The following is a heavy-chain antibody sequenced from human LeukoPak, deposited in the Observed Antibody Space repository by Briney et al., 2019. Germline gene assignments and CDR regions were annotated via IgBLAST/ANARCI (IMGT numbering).Heavy chain of an antibody. D-gene: IGHD4-23*01. Sequence: GGSLRLSCAASGFTFSSYVMSWVRQAPGKGLEWVSAISGSGGSTYYADSVKGRFTISRDNSKNTLCLQMNSLRAEDTAVYYCAKGRPYGGVRRPNWFDPWGQGTLVTVFS. J-gene: IGHJ5*02. CDR1: GFTFSSYV. CDR3: AKGRPYGGVRRPNWFDP. CDR2: ISGSGGST. V-gene: IGHV3-23*01.